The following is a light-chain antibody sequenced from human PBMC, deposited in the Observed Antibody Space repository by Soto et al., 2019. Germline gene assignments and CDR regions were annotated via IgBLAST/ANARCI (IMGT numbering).Light chain of an antibody. Sequence: DIVMTQSPDSLAVSLGERATINCKSSQSVLYSSNNKNYLAWYQQKPGQTTKLLIYWASTRESGVPDRFSGSGSGTDFTLTISSLQAEDVAVYYCQQYCRPWTFGQANKVEIK. V-gene: IGKV4-1*01. CDR1: QSVLYSSNNKNY. J-gene: IGKJ1*01. CDR2: WAS. CDR3: QQYCRPWT.